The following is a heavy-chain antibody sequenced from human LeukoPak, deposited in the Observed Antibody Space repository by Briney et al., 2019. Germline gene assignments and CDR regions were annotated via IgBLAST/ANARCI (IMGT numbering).Heavy chain of an antibody. Sequence: GGSLRLSCAASGFTVSSNYMSWVRQAPGKGLEWVSVIYSGGSTYYADSVKGRFTISRDNARNTLYLQMNSLRTEDTAIYYCARNWWGIDHWGPGTLVTVSS. J-gene: IGHJ4*02. V-gene: IGHV3-53*05. CDR3: ARNWWGIDH. D-gene: IGHD2-8*02. CDR1: GFTVSSNY. CDR2: IYSGGST.